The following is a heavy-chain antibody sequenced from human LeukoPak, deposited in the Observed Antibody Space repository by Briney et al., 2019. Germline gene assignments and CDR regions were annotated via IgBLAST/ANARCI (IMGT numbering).Heavy chain of an antibody. CDR1: GYTLTELS. Sequence: ASVKVSCKVSGYTLTELSMHWARQAPGKGLEWMGGFDPEDGETIYAQKFQGRVTMTEDTSTDTAYMELSSLRSEDTAVYYCATSTLYSSGWYWWFDYWGQGTLVTVSS. D-gene: IGHD6-19*01. J-gene: IGHJ4*02. CDR2: FDPEDGET. CDR3: ATSTLYSSGWYWWFDY. V-gene: IGHV1-24*01.